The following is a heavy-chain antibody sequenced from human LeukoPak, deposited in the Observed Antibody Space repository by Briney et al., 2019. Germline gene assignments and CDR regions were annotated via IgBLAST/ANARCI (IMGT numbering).Heavy chain of an antibody. Sequence: PGASLRLSCAASGSTFSSYAMSWVRQAPGKGLEWVAGISGSGGSTYYADSVKGRFTISRDNSKNTLYLQMNSLRAEDTAVYYCAKAGTYDYWGQGTLVTVSS. CDR3: AKAGTYDY. D-gene: IGHD6-13*01. V-gene: IGHV3-23*01. CDR1: GSTFSSYA. CDR2: ISGSGGST. J-gene: IGHJ4*02.